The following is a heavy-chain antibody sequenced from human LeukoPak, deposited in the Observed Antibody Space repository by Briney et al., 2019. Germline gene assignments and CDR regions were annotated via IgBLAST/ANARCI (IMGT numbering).Heavy chain of an antibody. CDR2: IYYSGSA. Sequence: SETLSLTCTVSGGSISSGDYYWSWIRQPPGKGLEWIGYIYYSGSAYYNPSLTSRVTISVNTSKNQFSLKLSSVTAADTAVYYCASLSSTYAFDIWGQGTMVTGAS. D-gene: IGHD2-2*01. CDR1: GGSISSGDYY. CDR3: ASLSSTYAFDI. J-gene: IGHJ3*02. V-gene: IGHV4-30-4*08.